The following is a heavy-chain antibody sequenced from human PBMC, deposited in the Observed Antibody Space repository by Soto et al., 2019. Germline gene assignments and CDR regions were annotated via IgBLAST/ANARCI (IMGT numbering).Heavy chain of an antibody. CDR3: ARDAARFNYYYYYYYMDV. J-gene: IGHJ6*03. CDR2: IWYDGSNK. V-gene: IGHV3-33*01. D-gene: IGHD6-6*01. Sequence: GGSLRLSCAASGFTVSSYGMLWVRQAPGKGLEWVAVIWYDGSNKYYADSVKGRFTISRDNSKNTLYLQMNSLRAEDTAVYYCARDAARFNYYYYYYYMDVWGKGTTVTVSS. CDR1: GFTVSSYG.